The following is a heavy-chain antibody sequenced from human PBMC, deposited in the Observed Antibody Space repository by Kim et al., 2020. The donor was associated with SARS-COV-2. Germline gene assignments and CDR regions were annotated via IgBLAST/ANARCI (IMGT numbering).Heavy chain of an antibody. CDR2: ITYDGSNI. D-gene: IGHD3-10*01. CDR1: GFTFSSYA. CDR3: ARDGDYYGSRNYYYYGMDV. V-gene: IGHV3-30*04. Sequence: GGSLRLSCAASGFTFSSYAMHWVRQAPGKGLEWVAVITYDGSNIYYADSVKGRFTISRDNSKNTLYLQMNSLRAEDTAVYYCARDGDYYGSRNYYYYGMDVWGQGTMVTVSS. J-gene: IGHJ6*02.